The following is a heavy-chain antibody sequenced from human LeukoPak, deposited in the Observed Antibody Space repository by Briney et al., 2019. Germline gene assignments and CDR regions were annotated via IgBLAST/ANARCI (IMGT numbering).Heavy chain of an antibody. CDR3: ARDLSPQSRSRGSCLRS. CDR2: ISGSGGST. J-gene: IGHJ4*02. CDR1: GFTFRSYA. D-gene: IGHD2-15*01. V-gene: IGHV3-23*01. Sequence: PGGSLRLSCTASGFTFRSYAMSWVRQAPGKGLEWVSAISGSGGSTYYADSVKGRFTISRDNSKNTLYLQMNSLRAEDTAVYYCARDLSPQSRSRGSCLRSWGQGTLVTVSS.